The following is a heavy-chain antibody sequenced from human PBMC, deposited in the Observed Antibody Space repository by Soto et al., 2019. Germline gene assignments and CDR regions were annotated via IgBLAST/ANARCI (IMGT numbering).Heavy chain of an antibody. J-gene: IGHJ3*02. CDR2: INPNSGGT. CDR3: ARVGAHIAARHDAFDI. D-gene: IGHD6-6*01. Sequence: ASVKVSCKASGYTFTGYYMHWVRQAPGQGLEWMGWINPNSGGTNYAQKFQGWVTMTRDTSISTAYMELSRLRSDDTAVYYCARVGAHIAARHDAFDIWGQGIMVTVSS. CDR1: GYTFTGYY. V-gene: IGHV1-2*04.